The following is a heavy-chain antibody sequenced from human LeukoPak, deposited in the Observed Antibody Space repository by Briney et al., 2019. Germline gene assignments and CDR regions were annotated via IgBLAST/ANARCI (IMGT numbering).Heavy chain of an antibody. J-gene: IGHJ4*02. CDR3: ARDKKAAVAGIKVRYFDY. V-gene: IGHV1-2*02. Sequence: ASVKVSCKASGYTFTGYCMHWVRQAPGQGLEWMGWINPNSGGTNYAQKFQGRVTMTRDTSISTAYMELSRLRSDDTAVYYCARDKKAAVAGIKVRYFDYWGQGTLVTVSS. CDR1: GYTFTGYC. D-gene: IGHD6-19*01. CDR2: INPNSGGT.